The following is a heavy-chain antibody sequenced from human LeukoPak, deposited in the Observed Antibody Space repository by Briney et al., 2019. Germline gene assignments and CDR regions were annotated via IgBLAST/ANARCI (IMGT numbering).Heavy chain of an antibody. V-gene: IGHV3-48*03. Sequence: PGGSLRLSCAASGFTFSSYEMNWVRQAPGKGLEWVSYISSSGSTIYYADSVKGRFSISRDNAKNSLYLQMNSLRAEDTAIYYCARDMGYSSGWYDYWGQGTLVTVSS. D-gene: IGHD6-19*01. CDR1: GFTFSSYE. CDR3: ARDMGYSSGWYDY. CDR2: ISSSGSTI. J-gene: IGHJ4*02.